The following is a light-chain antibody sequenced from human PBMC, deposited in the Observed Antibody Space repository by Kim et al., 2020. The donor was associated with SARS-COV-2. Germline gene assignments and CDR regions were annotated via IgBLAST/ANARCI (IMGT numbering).Light chain of an antibody. Sequence: SVSPGERAPLSCRASQSVSNYLAWYQQKPGQAPRLLIYGASYRAAGVPARFSGSGSGTDFTLTISGLEPEDFAVYYCQQRTNWPLTFGGGTKLEI. CDR2: GAS. CDR1: QSVSNY. V-gene: IGKV3-11*01. J-gene: IGKJ4*01. CDR3: QQRTNWPLT.